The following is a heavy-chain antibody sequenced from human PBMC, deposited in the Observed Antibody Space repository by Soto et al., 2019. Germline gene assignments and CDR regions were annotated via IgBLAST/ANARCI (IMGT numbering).Heavy chain of an antibody. D-gene: IGHD5-18*01. J-gene: IGHJ4*02. Sequence: PVGSLRLSCAASGFTFSSYAMSWVRQAPGKGLEWVSAISGSGGSTYYADSVKGRFTISRDNSKNTLYLQMNSLRAEDTAVYYCAKDIRGYSYAYFDYWGQGTLVTVSS. CDR2: ISGSGGST. CDR3: AKDIRGYSYAYFDY. CDR1: GFTFSSYA. V-gene: IGHV3-23*01.